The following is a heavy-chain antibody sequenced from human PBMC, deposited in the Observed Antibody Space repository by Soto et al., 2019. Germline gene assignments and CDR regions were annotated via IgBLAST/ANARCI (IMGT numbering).Heavy chain of an antibody. CDR3: ARDYYDSSGYYPNSYYYGLDV. CDR2: ISSSSSYT. J-gene: IGHJ6*02. Sequence: PGGSLRLSCAASGFTFSDYYMSCIRQAPGKGLEWVSYISSSSSYTDYADSVKGRFTISRDNAKNSLYLQMNSLRAEDTAVYYCARDYYDSSGYYPNSYYYGLDVWAQGTTVTVSS. D-gene: IGHD3-22*01. V-gene: IGHV3-11*06. CDR1: GFTFSDYY.